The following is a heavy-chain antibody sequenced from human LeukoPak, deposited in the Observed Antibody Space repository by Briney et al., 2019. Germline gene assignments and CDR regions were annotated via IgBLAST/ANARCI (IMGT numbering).Heavy chain of an antibody. CDR3: ATVFDY. CDR1: GFTLSSNW. V-gene: IGHV3-74*01. J-gene: IGHJ4*02. Sequence: GGSLRLSCAVSGFTLSSNWMHWVRQAPGKGLEWVSHMNQDGSGTSYADSVKGRFTISRDNAKNTVYLQMNSLRAEDSAMYYCATVFDYWGQGTLVTVSS. CDR2: MNQDGSGT.